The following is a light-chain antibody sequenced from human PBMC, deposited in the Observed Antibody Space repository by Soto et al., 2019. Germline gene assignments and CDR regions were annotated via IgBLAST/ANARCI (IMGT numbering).Light chain of an antibody. CDR1: QSVSTY. J-gene: IGKJ1*01. CDR2: DAS. V-gene: IGKV3-11*01. CDR3: QQRSNWPWT. Sequence: EIVLTQSPATLSLSPGERATLSCRASQSVSTYLAWYQQKPGQAPRLLISDASNRATGIPARFSGRGSGTDFTLTISSLEPEDFAFYYCQQRSNWPWTFGQGTKVEIK.